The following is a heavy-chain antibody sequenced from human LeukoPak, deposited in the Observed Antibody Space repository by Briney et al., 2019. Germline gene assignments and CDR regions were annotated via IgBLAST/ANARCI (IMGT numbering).Heavy chain of an antibody. D-gene: IGHD1/OR15-1a*01. CDR2: IYSSGST. CDR3: AGNTNNLGDVNWFDP. CDR1: GASISTYS. J-gene: IGHJ5*02. Sequence: PSETLSLTCTVSGASISTYSWSWIRQPAGKGLEWIGRIYSSGSTNYNPSLKSRVTMSADTSKNHFSLKLSSVTAADTAVYYCAGNTNNLGDVNWFDPWGQGTLVTVSS. V-gene: IGHV4-4*07.